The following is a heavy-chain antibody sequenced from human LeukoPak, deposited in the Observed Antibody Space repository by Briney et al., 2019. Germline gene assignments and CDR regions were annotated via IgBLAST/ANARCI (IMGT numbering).Heavy chain of an antibody. J-gene: IGHJ6*03. V-gene: IGHV3-23*01. CDR2: ISGSGGST. D-gene: IGHD3-10*01. Sequence: PGGSLRLSCAASGFTLSIYAMNWVPQAPGKGLEWVSAISGSGGSTYYADSVKGRFTISRDKSKNTLYLQMNSLRAEDTALYYCAKAPAVTMVRGISYYMDVWGEGTTVTVSS. CDR1: GFTLSIYA. CDR3: AKAPAVTMVRGISYYMDV.